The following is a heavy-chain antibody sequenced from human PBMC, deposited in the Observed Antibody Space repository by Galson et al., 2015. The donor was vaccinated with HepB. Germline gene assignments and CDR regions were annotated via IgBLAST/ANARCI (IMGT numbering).Heavy chain of an antibody. CDR3: ARPPAYCSGGSCYSDLDY. Sequence: SVKVSCKASGYTFTGYYMHWVRQAPGQGLEWMGRINPNSGGTNYAQKFQGRVTMTRDTSISTAYMELSRLRSDDTAVYYCARPPAYCSGGSCYSDLDYWGQGTLVTVSS. V-gene: IGHV1-2*06. CDR2: INPNSGGT. CDR1: GYTFTGYY. D-gene: IGHD2-15*01. J-gene: IGHJ4*02.